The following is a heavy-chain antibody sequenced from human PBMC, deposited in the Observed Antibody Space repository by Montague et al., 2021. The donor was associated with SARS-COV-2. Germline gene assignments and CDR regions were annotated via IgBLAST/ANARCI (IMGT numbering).Heavy chain of an antibody. CDR3: ARGRRITFGGVIGWFSTFDY. D-gene: IGHD3-16*02. CDR2: IYYSGRT. CDR1: GDSISDTFYY. V-gene: IGHV4-39*07. Sequence: SETLSLTCSVSGDSISDTFYYWGWIRQSPGKGLEWIGSIYYSGRTKYSPSLKSRVTISLDTSQNQFSLKLSSVTAADTAVYYCARGRRITFGGVIGWFSTFDYWGQGTLVTVSP. J-gene: IGHJ4*02.